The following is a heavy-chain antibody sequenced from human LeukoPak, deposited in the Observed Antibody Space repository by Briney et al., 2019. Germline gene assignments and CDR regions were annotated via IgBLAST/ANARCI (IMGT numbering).Heavy chain of an antibody. Sequence: ASVKVSCKASGYTFTGNYMHWVRQVPGQGLEWMGWINPNSGGTNYAQDFQGRVTMTRDTSISTAYMELSRLRSDDTAVYYCARELSRWELPDYWGQGTLVTVSS. CDR1: GYTFTGNY. CDR3: ARELSRWELPDY. J-gene: IGHJ4*02. CDR2: INPNSGGT. V-gene: IGHV1-2*02. D-gene: IGHD1-26*01.